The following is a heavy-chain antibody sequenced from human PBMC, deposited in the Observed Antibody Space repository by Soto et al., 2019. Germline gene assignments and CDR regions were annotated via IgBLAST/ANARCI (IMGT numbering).Heavy chain of an antibody. CDR2: IRYDGSNK. D-gene: IGHD2-2*01. J-gene: IGHJ4*02. CDR3: AKEAGLPAAIEY. V-gene: IGHV3-30*02. Sequence: PVWALRDSCLPSSLTFSNYGIDLVIQAPGKGLGWVAIIRYDGSNKYYADSVKGRFTVSRDNSKNTLYLQMNSLRAEDTAVYYCAKEAGLPAAIEYWGQGTLVTVSS. CDR1: SLTFSNYG.